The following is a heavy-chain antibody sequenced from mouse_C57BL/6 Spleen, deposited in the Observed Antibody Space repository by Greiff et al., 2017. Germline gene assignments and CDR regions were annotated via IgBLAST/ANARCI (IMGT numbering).Heavy chain of an antibody. CDR1: GFNIKDDY. Sequence: EVKLQASGAELVRPGASVKLSCTASGFNIKDDYMHWVKQRPEQGLEWIGWIDPENGDTEYASKFQGKATITADTSSNTAYLQLSSLTSEDTAVYYCTTTVVAKDYWGQGTTLTVSS. CDR3: TTTVVAKDY. CDR2: IDPENGDT. D-gene: IGHD1-1*01. V-gene: IGHV14-4*01. J-gene: IGHJ2*01.